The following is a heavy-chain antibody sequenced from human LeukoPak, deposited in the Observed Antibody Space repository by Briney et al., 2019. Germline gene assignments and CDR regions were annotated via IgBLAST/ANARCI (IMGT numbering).Heavy chain of an antibody. V-gene: IGHV1-69*01. Sequence: SVKVSCKASGGTFSSYAISWVRQAPGQGLGWMGGIIPIFGTANYARKLQGRVTITADESTSTAYMELSSLRSEDTAVYYCARGYQLLYLDWFDPWGQGTLVTVSS. CDR2: IIPIFGTA. CDR1: GGTFSSYA. CDR3: ARGYQLLYLDWFDP. J-gene: IGHJ5*02. D-gene: IGHD2-2*02.